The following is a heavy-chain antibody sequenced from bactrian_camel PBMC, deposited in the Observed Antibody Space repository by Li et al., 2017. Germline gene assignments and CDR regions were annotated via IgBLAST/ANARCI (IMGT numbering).Heavy chain of an antibody. Sequence: HVQLVESGGGLVQPGGSLRLSCAASELTISTLYMSWVRQAPGKGLEWVSSIYTDGSNTAYADSVKGRFTISRDNAKNTGYLQMDNLKAEDTALCYCATRYGGRGTSDLGYWGQGTQVTVS. V-gene: IGHV3-2*01. J-gene: IGHJ6*01. D-gene: IGHD6*01. CDR1: ELTISTLY. CDR2: IYTDGSNT. CDR3: ATRYGGRGTSDLGY.